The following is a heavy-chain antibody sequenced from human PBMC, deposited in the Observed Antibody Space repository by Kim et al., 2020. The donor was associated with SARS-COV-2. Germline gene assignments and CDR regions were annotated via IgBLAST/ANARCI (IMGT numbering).Heavy chain of an antibody. J-gene: IGHJ4*02. CDR2: INPNTGDT. V-gene: IGHV1-2*06. Sequence: ASVKVSCQTFGYTFTGYYIHWVRQTPGQGLEWMGRINPNTGDTTFAQKFQGSVTMTRDTAIRTAYLELTGLTSDDTAVYFCARDRGLGTWVDYWVQGTLV. CDR1: GYTFTGYY. D-gene: IGHD1-7*01. CDR3: ARDRGLGTWVDY.